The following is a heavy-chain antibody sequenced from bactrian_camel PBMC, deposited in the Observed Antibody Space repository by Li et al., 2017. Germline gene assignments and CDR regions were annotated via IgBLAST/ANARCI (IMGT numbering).Heavy chain of an antibody. J-gene: IGHJ6*01. CDR1: GHSRGSNC. V-gene: IGHV3-3*01. Sequence: VQLVESGGGSVRAGQSLRLSCVLSGHSRGSNCVGWFRLPPGRAPAEREGIAAIRKSGGETWYHDSVKGRFTISQDNAKNTVYLQMNSLKPEDTAVYYCVRKDDFSNYATFGYWGQGTQVTVS. D-gene: IGHD4*01. CDR3: VRKDDFSNYATFGY. CDR2: IRKSGGET.